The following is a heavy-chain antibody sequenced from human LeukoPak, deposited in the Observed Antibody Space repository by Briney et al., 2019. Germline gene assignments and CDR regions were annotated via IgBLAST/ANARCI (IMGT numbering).Heavy chain of an antibody. CDR3: ATRPYGSGSYHSGAYYFDY. J-gene: IGHJ4*02. CDR1: GGSISSSSYY. D-gene: IGHD3-10*01. V-gene: IGHV4-39*01. CDR2: IYYSGST. Sequence: SETLSLTRTVSGGSISSSSYYWGWMRQPPGKGREWIGSIYYSGSTYYNPSLKSRVTISVDTSKNQFSLKLSSVTAADTAVYYCATRPYGSGSYHSGAYYFDYWGQGTLVTVSS.